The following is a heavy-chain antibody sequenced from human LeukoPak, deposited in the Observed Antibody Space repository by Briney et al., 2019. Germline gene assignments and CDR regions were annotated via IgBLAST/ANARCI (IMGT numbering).Heavy chain of an antibody. Sequence: SETLSLTCTVSGYSISRGYYWGWIRQSPGKGLEWIGSIYYSGSTYYNPSLKSRVTISVDTSKNQFSLKLSSVTAADTAVYYCARRQYDILTGYDILDYWGQGTLVTVSS. V-gene: IGHV4-38-2*02. CDR1: GYSISRGYY. D-gene: IGHD3-9*01. J-gene: IGHJ4*02. CDR2: IYYSGST. CDR3: ARRQYDILTGYDILDY.